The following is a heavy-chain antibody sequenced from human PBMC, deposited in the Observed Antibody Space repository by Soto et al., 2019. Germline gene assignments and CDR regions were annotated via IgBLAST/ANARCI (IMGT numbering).Heavy chain of an antibody. J-gene: IGHJ4*02. CDR1: GFTFSDYA. D-gene: IGHD6-19*01. CDR2: VSHDGRNT. V-gene: IGHV3-30*18. Sequence: VQLVESGGGVVQPGRSLRLSCAASGFTFSDYAMHWVRQAPGKGLEGVAVVSHDGRNTHFADSVKGRFTISRESSKNTVPLEMTSLRAEDTAVYYCAKGGRQWLVTSDFNYWGQGALVTVSS. CDR3: AKGGRQWLVTSDFNY.